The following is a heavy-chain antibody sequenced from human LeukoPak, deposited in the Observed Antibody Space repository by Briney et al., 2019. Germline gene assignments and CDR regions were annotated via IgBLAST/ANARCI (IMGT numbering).Heavy chain of an antibody. V-gene: IGHV3-20*01. CDR1: GFTFDDYG. D-gene: IGHD3-3*01. CDR3: ARVSTYYDFWSGYGRLNWFDP. CDR2: INWNGGST. Sequence: GGSLRLSCAASGFTFDDYGMSWVRQAPGKGLEWVSGINWNGGSTVYADSVKGRFTISRDNAKNSLYLQMNSLRAEDTALYHCARVSTYYDFWSGYGRLNWFDPWGQGTLVTVSS. J-gene: IGHJ5*02.